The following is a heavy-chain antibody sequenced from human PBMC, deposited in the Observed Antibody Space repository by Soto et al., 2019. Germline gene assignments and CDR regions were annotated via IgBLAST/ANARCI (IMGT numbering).Heavy chain of an antibody. CDR3: TRTYYDILTGYLY. J-gene: IGHJ4*02. V-gene: IGHV3-49*04. D-gene: IGHD3-9*01. CDR2: IRSKAYGGTT. Sequence: SGGSLRLSCTASGFTFGDYAMSWVRQAPGKGLEWVGFIRSKAYGGTTEYAASVKGRFTISRDDSKSIAYLQMNSLKTEDTAAYYCTRTYYDILTGYLYWGQGTLVTVSS. CDR1: GFTFGDYA.